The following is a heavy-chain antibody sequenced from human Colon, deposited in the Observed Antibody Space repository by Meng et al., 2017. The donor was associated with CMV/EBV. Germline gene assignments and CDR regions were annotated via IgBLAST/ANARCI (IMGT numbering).Heavy chain of an antibody. CDR2: IFHDGTT. CDR1: GASLIGTNW. V-gene: IGHV4-4*02. J-gene: IGHJ4*02. CDR3: GDPPAGY. Sequence: QVQLQESGPGLVKPSGTLSLTCVVSGASLIGTNWWNWVRQPPGRGLEWIGEIFHDGTTNYNPSLKSRVTISIDKSKNQFSLNVTSVTAADTAVYFCGDPPAGYWGQGVLVTVSS.